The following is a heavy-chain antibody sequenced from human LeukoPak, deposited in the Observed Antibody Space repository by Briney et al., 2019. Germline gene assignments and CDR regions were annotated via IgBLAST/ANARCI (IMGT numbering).Heavy chain of an antibody. CDR2: ISSSSSYI. J-gene: IGHJ4*02. Sequence: GGSLRLSCAASGFTFSSYSMNWVRQAPGKGLEWVSSISSSSSYIYYADSVKGRFTISRDNAKNSLYLQMNSLRAEDTAVYYCARVHGGWSSTSGYVDYWGQGTLVTVSS. D-gene: IGHD2-2*01. CDR1: GFTFSSYS. CDR3: ARVHGGWSSTSGYVDY. V-gene: IGHV3-21*01.